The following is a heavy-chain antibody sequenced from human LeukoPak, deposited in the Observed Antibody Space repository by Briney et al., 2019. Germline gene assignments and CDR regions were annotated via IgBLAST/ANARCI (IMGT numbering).Heavy chain of an antibody. J-gene: IGHJ4*02. Sequence: PGGSLRLSCAASGFTFSTYAMSWVRQLPGKVLEWVSAISGSDDGTYYADSVKGRFTISRDNSRNTLYLQMNTLRAEDTAVYFCAKSPVSSCRGSFCYPFDYWGQGNLVTVSS. V-gene: IGHV3-23*01. D-gene: IGHD2-15*01. CDR2: ISGSDDGT. CDR1: GFTFSTYA. CDR3: AKSPVSSCRGSFCYPFDY.